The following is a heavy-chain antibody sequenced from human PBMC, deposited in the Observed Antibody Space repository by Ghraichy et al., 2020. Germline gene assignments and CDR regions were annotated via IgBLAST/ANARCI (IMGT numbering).Heavy chain of an antibody. D-gene: IGHD3-10*01. CDR1: GFTMSNDY. Sequence: FLRLSCAASGFTMSNDYMTWVRQTPGRGLEWVSTIFSIGSTYYADSVQGRFTISRDDSKNTLYLHMNSLRADDTAVYYCAGTRSYALDYWGQGTLVTVPS. J-gene: IGHJ4*02. CDR2: IFSIGST. V-gene: IGHV3-53*01. CDR3: AGTRSYALDY.